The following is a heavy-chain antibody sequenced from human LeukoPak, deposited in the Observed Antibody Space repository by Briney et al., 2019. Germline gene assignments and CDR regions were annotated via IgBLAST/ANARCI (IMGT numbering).Heavy chain of an antibody. CDR3: AKHIAVAGTNYYGMDV. D-gene: IGHD6-19*01. CDR2: IIPILGIP. V-gene: IGHV1-69*04. Sequence: SVKVSCKASGGTSSSYAISWVRQAPGQGLEWMGRIIPILGIPNNAQKFQGRVTITADKSTRTAYLELSSLRSEDTAVYYCAKHIAVAGTNYYGMDVWGQGTTVTVSS. CDR1: GGTSSSYA. J-gene: IGHJ6*02.